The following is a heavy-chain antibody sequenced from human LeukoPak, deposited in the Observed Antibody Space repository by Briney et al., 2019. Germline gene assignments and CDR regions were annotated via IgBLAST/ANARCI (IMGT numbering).Heavy chain of an antibody. CDR3: ASDIVATSGDF. CDR2: ITSAGRAI. D-gene: IGHD5-12*01. J-gene: IGHJ4*02. Sequence: GGSLRLSCAASGFTFSDFYLSWIVQAPGKGLEWVSYITSAGRAIYYADSVQGRFTISRDNARNSLYLQMNGLRAEDTAVYYCASDIVATSGDFWGQGTLVTVSS. V-gene: IGHV3-11*01. CDR1: GFTFSDFY.